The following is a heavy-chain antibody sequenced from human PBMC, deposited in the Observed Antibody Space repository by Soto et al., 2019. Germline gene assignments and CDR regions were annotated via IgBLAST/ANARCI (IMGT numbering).Heavy chain of an antibody. D-gene: IGHD5-12*01. J-gene: IGHJ4*02. V-gene: IGHV3-30-3*01. Sequence: QVQLVESGGGVVQSGKSLRLSCAASGFTFNTYVMHWVRQAPGKGLEWLAFVSSAGGSKYYADSVTGRFTISSDNSQNTLHLQMNSLGPEDTAVYYCARGGGYSGYDPLDYWVQGTLVTVSS. CDR3: ARGGGYSGYDPLDY. CDR2: VSSAGGSK. CDR1: GFTFNTYV.